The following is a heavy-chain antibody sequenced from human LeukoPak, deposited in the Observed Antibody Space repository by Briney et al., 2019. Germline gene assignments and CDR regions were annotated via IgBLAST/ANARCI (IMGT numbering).Heavy chain of an antibody. CDR2: IYYSGST. V-gene: IGHV4-59*08. CDR3: ARLTADSGYDSDSGAYFDY. J-gene: IGHJ4*02. CDR1: GGSISSYY. Sequence: PSETLSLTCTVSGGSISSYYWSWIRQPPGKGLEWIGYIYYSGSTNYNPSLKSRVTISVDTSKNQFSLKLSSVTAADTAVYYCARLTADSGYDSDSGAYFDYWGQGTLVTVSS. D-gene: IGHD5-12*01.